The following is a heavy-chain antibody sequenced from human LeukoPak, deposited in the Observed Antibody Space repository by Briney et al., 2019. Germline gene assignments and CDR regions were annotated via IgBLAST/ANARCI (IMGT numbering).Heavy chain of an antibody. CDR3: ARDGSEGYCSSTSCKGFDY. CDR1: GYTFTGYY. Sequence: ASVKVSCKASGYTFTGYYMHWVRQAPGQGLEWMGWINPNSGGTNYAQKFQGRVTMTRDTSISTAYMELSRLRSEDTAVYYCARDGSEGYCSSTSCKGFDYWGQGTLVTVSS. CDR2: INPNSGGT. J-gene: IGHJ4*02. D-gene: IGHD2-2*01. V-gene: IGHV1-2*02.